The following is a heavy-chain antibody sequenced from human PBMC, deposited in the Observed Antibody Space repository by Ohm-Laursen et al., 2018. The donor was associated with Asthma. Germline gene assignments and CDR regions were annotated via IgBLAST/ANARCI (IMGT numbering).Heavy chain of an antibody. CDR2: IIPIFGTA. J-gene: IGHJ4*02. D-gene: IGHD3-3*01. CDR1: GYTFTNYG. Sequence: SVKVSCKASGYTFTNYGITWVRQAPGQGLEWMGGIIPIFGTANYAQKFQGRVTITADESTSTAYMELSGLRSEDTAVYYCARVTYDFWSGSNDYWGQGTLVTVSS. V-gene: IGHV1-69*13. CDR3: ARVTYDFWSGSNDY.